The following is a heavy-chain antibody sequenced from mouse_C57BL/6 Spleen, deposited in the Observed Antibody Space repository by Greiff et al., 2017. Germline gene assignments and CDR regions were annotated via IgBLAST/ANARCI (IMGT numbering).Heavy chain of an antibody. V-gene: IGHV1-82*01. CDR2: IYPGAGDT. CDR1: GYAFSSSW. CDR3: ARSEAYYSNYYDY. D-gene: IGHD2-5*01. Sequence: VQLQQSGPELVKPGASVKISCKASGYAFSSSWMNWVKQRPGKGLEWIGRIYPGAGDTNYNGKFKGKATLTADKSSSTAYMQLSSLTSEDSAVYFCARSEAYYSNYYDYWGQGTTLTVSS. J-gene: IGHJ2*01.